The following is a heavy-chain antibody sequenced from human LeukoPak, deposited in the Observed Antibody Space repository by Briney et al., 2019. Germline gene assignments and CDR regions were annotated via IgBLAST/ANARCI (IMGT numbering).Heavy chain of an antibody. CDR2: INSDGSST. CDR3: ARDQGGIVTGYYTEFDY. CDR1: GFTFSSYW. J-gene: IGHJ4*02. D-gene: IGHD3-9*01. Sequence: GGSLRLSCAASGFTFSSYWMHWVRQAPGKGLVWVSRINSDGSSTSYADSVKGRFTISRDNAKNTLYLQMNSLRAEDTAVYYCARDQGGIVTGYYTEFDYWGQGTLVTVSS. V-gene: IGHV3-74*01.